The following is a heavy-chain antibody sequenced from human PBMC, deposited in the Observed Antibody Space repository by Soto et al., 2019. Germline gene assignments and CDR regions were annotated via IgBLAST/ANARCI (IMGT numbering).Heavy chain of an antibody. Sequence: QVQLQESGPGLVKPSETLSLTCTVSGGSISSYYWSWIRQPPGKGLELIGHTYYSGSTNHNPSLKSLAIISADTSKNPFSLKLSSVTAADTAVYYCARVWGGAFDIWGQGAMVTVSS. CDR3: ARVWGGAFDI. J-gene: IGHJ3*02. D-gene: IGHD3-10*01. CDR2: TYYSGST. CDR1: GGSISSYY. V-gene: IGHV4-59*01.